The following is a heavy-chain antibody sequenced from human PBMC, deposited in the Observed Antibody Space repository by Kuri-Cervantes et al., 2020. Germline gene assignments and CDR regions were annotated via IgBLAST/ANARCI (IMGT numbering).Heavy chain of an antibody. J-gene: IGHJ4*02. CDR3: AKDPLGYGGHYFDS. CDR2: INSDGSTT. CDR1: GITFTDYW. V-gene: IGHV3-74*01. Sequence: GGSLRLSCAASGITFTDYWMHWVRQAPGKGLVWVSRINSDGSTTSYADSVKGRFTISRDHAKNTLYLQMNSLRAEDTAIYYCAKDPLGYGGHYFDSWGQGTLVTVSS. D-gene: IGHD4/OR15-4a*01.